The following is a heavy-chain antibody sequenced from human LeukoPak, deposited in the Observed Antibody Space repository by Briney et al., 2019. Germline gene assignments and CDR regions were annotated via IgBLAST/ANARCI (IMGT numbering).Heavy chain of an antibody. J-gene: IGHJ4*02. CDR3: ARHWAYCSGGSCYSFDD. D-gene: IGHD2-15*01. Sequence: LRLTCAASGFTFSGYWMSWVRQAPGKGLEWIGSIYYSGSTYYNPSLKSRVTISVDTSKNQFSLKLRSVTAADTAVYHCARHWAYCSGGSCYSFDDWGQGTLVTVSS. CDR2: IYYSGST. V-gene: IGHV4-39*01. CDR1: GFTFSGYW.